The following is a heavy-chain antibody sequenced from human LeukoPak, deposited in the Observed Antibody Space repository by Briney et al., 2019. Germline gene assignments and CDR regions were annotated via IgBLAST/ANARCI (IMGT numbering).Heavy chain of an antibody. CDR2: ISPGGEET. CDR1: GFTFSSFA. V-gene: IGHV3-23*01. D-gene: IGHD4-17*01. CDR3: AKQYIVTSWYWFGS. J-gene: IGHJ5*01. Sequence: PGGSLRLSCSASGFTFSSFAMNWVRQAPGKGLEWVSSISPGGEETYYADSVEGRFTISRDNSKNTLSLQMNSLRAEDTAVYYCAKQYIVTSWYWFGSWGQGTLVTVSS.